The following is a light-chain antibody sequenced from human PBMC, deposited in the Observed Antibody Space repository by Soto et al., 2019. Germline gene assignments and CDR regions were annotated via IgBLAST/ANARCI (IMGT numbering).Light chain of an antibody. V-gene: IGLV4-69*01. CDR1: SGHSSYA. CDR3: QTWGTGIQV. J-gene: IGLJ3*02. CDR2: LNSDGSH. Sequence: QTVVTQSPSASASLGASVRLTCSLSSGHSSYAIAWHQQQPEKGPRYLMKLNSDGSHNKGDEIPDRFSGSSSGTERYLTISSLQSEDEADYYCQTWGTGIQVFGGGTKVTVL.